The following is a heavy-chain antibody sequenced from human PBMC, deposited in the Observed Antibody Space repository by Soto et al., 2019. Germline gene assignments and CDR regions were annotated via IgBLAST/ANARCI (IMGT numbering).Heavy chain of an antibody. CDR1: GGSISSSSYY. CDR2: IYYSGST. Sequence: SETLSLTCTVSGGSISSSSYYWGWIRQPPGKGLERIGNIYYSGSTYYNPSLKSRVTISADTTKNQFSLKLGSVTATDTAVYYCASQCSSGVCYDHFDYWGQGILVTVSS. V-gene: IGHV4-39*01. CDR3: ASQCSSGVCYDHFDY. D-gene: IGHD2-8*01. J-gene: IGHJ4*02.